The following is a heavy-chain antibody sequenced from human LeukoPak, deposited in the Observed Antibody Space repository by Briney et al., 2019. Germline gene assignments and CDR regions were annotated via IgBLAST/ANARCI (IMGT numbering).Heavy chain of an antibody. Sequence: PGGSLRLSCAAPVFTFSSYWMSWVRQAPGEGLEWVANIKQDGSAKYHVDSVKGRFTISRDNAKNSLYLQMNSLRAEDTAVYYCARDWEVPAATVDYWGEGTLVTVSS. CDR1: VFTFSSYW. CDR3: ARDWEVPAATVDY. CDR2: IKQDGSAK. J-gene: IGHJ4*02. D-gene: IGHD2-2*01. V-gene: IGHV3-7*01.